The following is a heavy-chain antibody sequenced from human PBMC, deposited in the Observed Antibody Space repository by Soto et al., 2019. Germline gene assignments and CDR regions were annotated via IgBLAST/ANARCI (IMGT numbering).Heavy chain of an antibody. CDR3: ATDYNDFWSGHFDV. V-gene: IGHV3-48*01. D-gene: IGHD3-3*01. Sequence: EVHLVESGGRLVQPGESLRLSCAASGFRFSDYSMNWVRQAPGRGLEWVSYISSSSFTIHYADSVEGRFAISRDNAKNSLYLQMNSLRADDTAVYYCATDYNDFWSGHFDVWGQGALVTVSS. CDR1: GFRFSDYS. J-gene: IGHJ4*02. CDR2: ISSSSFTI.